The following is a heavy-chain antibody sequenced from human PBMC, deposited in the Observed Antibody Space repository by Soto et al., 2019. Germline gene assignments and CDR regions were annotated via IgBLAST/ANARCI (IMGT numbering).Heavy chain of an antibody. CDR3: ARVDYYDTKGYFDY. Sequence: WASVKVSCKASGYTFTGYYMHWVRQAPGQGLEWMGWINPNSGGTNYAQKFQGRVTMTRDTSISTAYMELSRLRSDDTAVYYCARVDYYDTKGYFDYWGQGTLVTVS. V-gene: IGHV1-2*02. CDR1: GYTFTGYY. CDR2: INPNSGGT. J-gene: IGHJ4*02. D-gene: IGHD3-22*01.